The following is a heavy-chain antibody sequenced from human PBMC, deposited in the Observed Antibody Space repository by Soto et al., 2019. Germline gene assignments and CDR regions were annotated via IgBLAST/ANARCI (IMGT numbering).Heavy chain of an antibody. Sequence: GGSLRLSCTASGFTFGDYAMSWFRQAPGKGLEWVGFIRSKAYGGTTEYAASVKGRFTISRDDSKSIAYLQMNSLKTEDTAVYYCTRDRLAKNYDFWSGPNDYWGQGTLVTVSS. CDR3: TRDRLAKNYDFWSGPNDY. CDR1: GFTFGDYA. D-gene: IGHD3-3*01. V-gene: IGHV3-49*03. J-gene: IGHJ4*02. CDR2: IRSKAYGGTT.